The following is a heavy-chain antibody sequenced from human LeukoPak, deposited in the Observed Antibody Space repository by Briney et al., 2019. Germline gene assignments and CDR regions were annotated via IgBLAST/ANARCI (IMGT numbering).Heavy chain of an antibody. CDR1: GFTFSDYY. CDR2: ITRSSDDT. CDR3: ARHGSGMFDY. D-gene: IGHD3-10*01. Sequence: KPGGSLRLSCAASGFTFSDYYMSWVRQAPGKGLEWVSYITRSSDDTNYADSVKGRFTISRDNAKNSLSLQMNSLRAEDTALYYCARHGSGMFDYWGQGPLVTVSS. J-gene: IGHJ4*02. V-gene: IGHV3-11*06.